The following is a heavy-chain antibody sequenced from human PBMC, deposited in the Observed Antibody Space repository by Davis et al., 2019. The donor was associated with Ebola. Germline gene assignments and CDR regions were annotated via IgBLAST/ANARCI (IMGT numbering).Heavy chain of an antibody. V-gene: IGHV3-23*01. Sequence: GESLKISCAASGFTFSSYAMSWVRQAPGKGLEWVSAISGSGGSTYYADSVKGRFTISRDNSKNTLYLQMNSLRAEDTAVYYCAKDSWDIVVVVAATPDDAFDIWGQGTMVTVSS. D-gene: IGHD2-15*01. CDR1: GFTFSSYA. J-gene: IGHJ3*02. CDR3: AKDSWDIVVVVAATPDDAFDI. CDR2: ISGSGGST.